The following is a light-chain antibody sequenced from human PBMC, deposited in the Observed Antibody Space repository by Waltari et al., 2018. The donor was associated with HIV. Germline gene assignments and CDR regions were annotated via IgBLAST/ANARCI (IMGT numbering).Light chain of an antibody. CDR2: GAS. V-gene: IGKV3-20*01. Sequence: EIVLTQSPGTLSLSPGERATLPCRASQSVTSSFLSWYQQKPGQAPRLLIYGASSRATGIPYRFSGGGSGTDFTLTISRLEPEDFAVYYCQQYGSSPLTFGGGTKVDIK. J-gene: IGKJ4*01. CDR1: QSVTSSF. CDR3: QQYGSSPLT.